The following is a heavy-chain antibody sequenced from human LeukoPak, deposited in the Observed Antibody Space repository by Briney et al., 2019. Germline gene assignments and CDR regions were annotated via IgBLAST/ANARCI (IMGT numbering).Heavy chain of an antibody. V-gene: IGHV3-11*01. Sequence: PGGSLRLSCAASGFTFSDYYMSWIRQAPGKGLEWVSYISSSGSTIYYADSVKGRITISRDNAKNSLYLQMNSLRAEDTAVYYCASTHYYDSSPFDYWGQGTLVTVSS. D-gene: IGHD3-22*01. CDR2: ISSSGSTI. CDR3: ASTHYYDSSPFDY. CDR1: GFTFSDYY. J-gene: IGHJ4*02.